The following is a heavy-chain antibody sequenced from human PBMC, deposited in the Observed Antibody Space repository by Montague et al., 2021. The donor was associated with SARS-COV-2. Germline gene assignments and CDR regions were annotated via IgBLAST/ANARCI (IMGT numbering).Heavy chain of an antibody. D-gene: IGHD5-12*01. CDR1: GFSLSTNGMC. J-gene: IGHJ4*02. Sequence: PALVKPTQTLTLTCTFSGFSLSTNGMCVSWIRQPPGKALEWLARIDWDDDKYYSTPLKTRLTISKDTSKNQVVLTMTNMDPVNTATYYCVRLRPVRSLSGDMYYFDYWGLGTLVTVSS. CDR3: VRLRPVRSLSGDMYYFDY. V-gene: IGHV2-70*11. CDR2: IDWDDDK.